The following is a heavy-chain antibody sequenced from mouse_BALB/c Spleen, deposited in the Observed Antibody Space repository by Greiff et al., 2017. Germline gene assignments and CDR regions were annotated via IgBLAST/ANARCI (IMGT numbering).Heavy chain of an antibody. CDR1: GFTFSDYY. D-gene: IGHD1-1*01. CDR3: ARGVAVYAMDY. J-gene: IGHJ4*01. V-gene: IGHV5-4*02. Sequence: EVHLVESGGGLVKPGGSLKLSCAASGFTFSDYYMYWVRQTPEKRLEWVATISDGGSYTYYPDSVKGRFTISRDNAKNNLYQQMSSLKSEDTAMYYCARGVAVYAMDYWGQGTSVTVSS. CDR2: ISDGGSYT.